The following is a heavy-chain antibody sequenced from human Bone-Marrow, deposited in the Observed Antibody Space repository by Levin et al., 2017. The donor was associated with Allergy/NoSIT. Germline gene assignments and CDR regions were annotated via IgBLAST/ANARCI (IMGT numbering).Heavy chain of an antibody. Sequence: SLKISCATSGFTFDDHTMHWVRQAPGKGLEWVARISWNSGNIGYAASVKGRFTISRDNTNSSLYLQLDSLTTEDSALYYCAKERYDRSGRHFDYWGQGTLVTASS. CDR3: AKERYDRSGRHFDY. J-gene: IGHJ4*02. CDR1: GFTFDDHT. CDR2: ISWNSGNI. D-gene: IGHD3-22*01. V-gene: IGHV3-9*01.